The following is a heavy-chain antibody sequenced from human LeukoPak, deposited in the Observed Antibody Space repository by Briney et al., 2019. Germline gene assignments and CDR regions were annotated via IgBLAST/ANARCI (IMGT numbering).Heavy chain of an antibody. J-gene: IGHJ4*02. V-gene: IGHV4-39*07. CDR3: ARAGRDGYSPFDY. Sequence: SETLSLTCSVSGGSISYYWVWIRQPPGKGLEWIGSIYYSGSTYYNPSLKSRVTISVDTSKNQFSLKLSSVTAADTAVYYCARAGRDGYSPFDYWGQGTLATVSS. D-gene: IGHD5-24*01. CDR1: GGSISYY. CDR2: IYYSGST.